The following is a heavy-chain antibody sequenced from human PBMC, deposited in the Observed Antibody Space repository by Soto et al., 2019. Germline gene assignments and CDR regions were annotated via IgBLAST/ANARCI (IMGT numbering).Heavy chain of an antibody. CDR3: ARRALPQCINGVCYKDGFWDY. J-gene: IGHJ4*02. CDR1: GGSISSGAYY. CDR2: IYYSGST. V-gene: IGHV4-31*03. Sequence: SDTLSLTCTVSGGSISSGAYYWSWIRQHPGTGLEWIGYIYYSGSTYYNPSLKSRASISLDTSRNEFSLKLSSVTAADTAVYYCARRALPQCINGVCYKDGFWDYWGQGALVTVSS. D-gene: IGHD2-8*01.